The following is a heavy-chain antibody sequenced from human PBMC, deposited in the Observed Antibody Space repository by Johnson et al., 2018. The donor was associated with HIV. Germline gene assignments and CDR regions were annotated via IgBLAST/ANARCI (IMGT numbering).Heavy chain of an antibody. V-gene: IGHV3-66*02. Sequence: VQLVESGGGLVQPGGSLTLSCAASGITVNTNYMAWVRQAPGKGLEWVSVMYAGGSAFYTDSVKGRFTISRDNSKNTLYLQMNSLRAEDTAVYYCAREGYYDSSGYYSIWGQGTMVTVSS. D-gene: IGHD3-22*01. CDR1: GITVNTNY. CDR3: AREGYYDSSGYYSI. CDR2: MYAGGSA. J-gene: IGHJ3*02.